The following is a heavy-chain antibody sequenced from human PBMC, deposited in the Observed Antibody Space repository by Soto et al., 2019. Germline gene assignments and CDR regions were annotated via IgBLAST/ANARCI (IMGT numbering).Heavy chain of an antibody. V-gene: IGHV4-4*02. D-gene: IGHD3-10*01. CDR3: ARGVLLWLGGPYGMDV. CDR2: IYHSGST. J-gene: IGHJ6*02. Sequence: SETLSLTCAVSGGSISSSNWWSWVRQPPGKGLEWIGEIYHSGSTYYNPSLKSRVTISVDTSKNQFSLKLSSVTAADTAVYYCARGVLLWLGGPYGMDVWGQGTTVPVSS. CDR1: GGSISSSNW.